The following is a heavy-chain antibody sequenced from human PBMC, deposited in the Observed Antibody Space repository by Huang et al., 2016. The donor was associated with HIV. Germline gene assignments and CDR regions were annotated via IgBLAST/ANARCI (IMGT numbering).Heavy chain of an antibody. CDR2: ISDSGGST. Sequence: EVQLLESGGGLVQPGGSLRLSCAASGFTFISYAMSWVRQAPGKGLECVSGISDSGGSTYYADSVKGRFTISRDNSKNTLYLQMNTLRAEDTAVYYCVVAANYFDYWGQGTLVTVSS. V-gene: IGHV3-23*01. CDR1: GFTFISYA. CDR3: VVAANYFDY. D-gene: IGHD2-15*01. J-gene: IGHJ4*02.